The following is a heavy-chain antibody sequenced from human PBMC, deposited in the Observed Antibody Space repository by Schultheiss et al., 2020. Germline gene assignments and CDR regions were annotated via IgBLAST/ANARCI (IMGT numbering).Heavy chain of an antibody. CDR3: ARGFGSHCSSTRCYNNGGLWFGQVLS. V-gene: IGHV1-69*10. CDR2: IIPIFGIA. D-gene: IGHD2-2*02. Sequence: SVKVSCKASGGTFTSDAMHWGRQAPGQGLEWMGGIIPIFGIANYAQKFQGRVTITADKSTSTAYMELSSLRSEDTAVYYCARGFGSHCSSTRCYNNGGLWFGQVLSWGDGTLVTVSS. CDR1: GGTFTSDA. J-gene: IGHJ5*01.